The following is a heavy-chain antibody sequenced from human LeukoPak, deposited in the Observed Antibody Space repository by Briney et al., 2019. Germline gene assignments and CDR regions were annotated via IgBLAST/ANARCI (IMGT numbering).Heavy chain of an antibody. Sequence: GGSLRLSCAASGFTVSSNYMSWVRQAPGKGLEWVSVIYGGGSTYYADSVKGRFTISRDNSKNTLYLQMNSLRAEDTAVYYCARDSIGYYYDSSGSDAFDIWGQGTMVTVSS. D-gene: IGHD3-22*01. V-gene: IGHV3-53*01. CDR2: IYGGGST. J-gene: IGHJ3*02. CDR1: GFTVSSNY. CDR3: ARDSIGYYYDSSGSDAFDI.